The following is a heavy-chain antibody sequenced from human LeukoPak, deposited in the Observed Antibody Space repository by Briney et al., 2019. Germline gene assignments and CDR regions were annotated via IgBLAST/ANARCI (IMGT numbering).Heavy chain of an antibody. CDR3: ARRSRSSGPDFDY. J-gene: IGHJ4*02. CDR2: INHSGST. Sequence: SETLSLTCAVYGGSFSGYYWSWIRQPPGKGLEGIGEINHSGSTNYNPSLKSRVTISVDTSKNQFSLKLSSVTAADTAVYYCARRSRSSGPDFDYWGQGTLVTVSS. D-gene: IGHD3-22*01. V-gene: IGHV4-34*01. CDR1: GGSFSGYY.